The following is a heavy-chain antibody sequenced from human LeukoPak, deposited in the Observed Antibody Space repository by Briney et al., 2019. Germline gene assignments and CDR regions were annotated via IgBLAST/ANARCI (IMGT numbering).Heavy chain of an antibody. J-gene: IGHJ6*02. D-gene: IGHD4-17*01. CDR1: GGSVSSGSYY. V-gene: IGHV4-61*01. Sequence: SETLSLTCTVSGGSVSSGSYYWSWIRQPPGKGLEWIGYIYYSGSTNYNPSLKSRVTISVDTSKNLFSLKLSSVTAADTAMYYCAREPTVTTGLGRKYYYGMDVWGQGTTVTVSS. CDR3: AREPTVTTGLGRKYYYGMDV. CDR2: IYYSGST.